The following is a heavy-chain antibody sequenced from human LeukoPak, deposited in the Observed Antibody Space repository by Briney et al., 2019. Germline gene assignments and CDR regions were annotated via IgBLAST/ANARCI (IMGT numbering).Heavy chain of an antibody. V-gene: IGHV4-34*01. CDR3: ARSDYYDSSGYPPDAFDI. CDR2: INHSGST. D-gene: IGHD3-22*01. Sequence: SETLSLTCAVYGGSFSGYYWSWIRQPPGKGLEWIGEINHSGSTNYNPSLKSRVTISVDTSKDQFSLKLSSVTAADTAVYYCARSDYYDSSGYPPDAFDIWGQGTMVTVSS. CDR1: GGSFSGYY. J-gene: IGHJ3*02.